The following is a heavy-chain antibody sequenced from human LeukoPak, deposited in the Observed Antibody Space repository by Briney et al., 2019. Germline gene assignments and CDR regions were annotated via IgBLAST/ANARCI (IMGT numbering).Heavy chain of an antibody. V-gene: IGHV4-59*01. CDR1: GGSINSYY. D-gene: IGHD6-13*01. CDR2: IYYSGST. J-gene: IGHJ4*02. CDR3: ARISRGAAAGFDY. Sequence: PSETLSLTCSVSGGSINSYYWSWIRQPPGKGLEWIGYIYYSGSTNYNPSLKSRVTISVDTSKNQFSLKLSSVTAADTAVYYCARISRGAAAGFDYWGQGTLVTVSS.